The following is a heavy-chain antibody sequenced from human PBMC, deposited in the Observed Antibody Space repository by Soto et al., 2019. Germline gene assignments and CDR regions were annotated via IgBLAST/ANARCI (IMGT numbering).Heavy chain of an antibody. D-gene: IGHD3-3*01. CDR1: GFTFSSYS. J-gene: IGHJ5*02. CDR3: ARDRGYDFWSGYKNWFDP. CDR2: ISSSSSYI. Sequence: EVQLVESGGGLVKPGGSLRLSCAASGFTFSSYSMNWVRQAPGKGLEWVSSISSSSSYIYYADSVKGRFTISRDNAKNALYLQMNSLRAEDTAVYCCARDRGYDFWSGYKNWFDPWGQGTLVTVSS. V-gene: IGHV3-21*01.